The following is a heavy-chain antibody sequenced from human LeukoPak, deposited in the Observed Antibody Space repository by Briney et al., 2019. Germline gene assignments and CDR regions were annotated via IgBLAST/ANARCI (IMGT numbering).Heavy chain of an antibody. Sequence: PSETLSLTCAVYGGSFSGYYWSWIPQPPGKGLEGIGEINHSGSTNYNPSLKSRVTISVDTSKNQFSLKLSSVTAADTAVYYCARDPRSSGSPFDYWGQGTLVTVSS. J-gene: IGHJ4*02. CDR2: INHSGST. V-gene: IGHV4-34*01. CDR3: ARDPRSSGSPFDY. D-gene: IGHD1-26*01. CDR1: GGSFSGYY.